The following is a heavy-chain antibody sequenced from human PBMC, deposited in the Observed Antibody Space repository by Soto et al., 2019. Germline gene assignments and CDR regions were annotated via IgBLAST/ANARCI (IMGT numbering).Heavy chain of an antibody. D-gene: IGHD6-6*01. Sequence: PSETLSLTCTVSGGSISYFFWSWVRQPPGKALEWIGYMWYSGGTNYNPSLKSRVTISLGTSKNQFSLRLTSVTAADTAVYYCARVGGVAARTFDYWGQGTLVTVSS. CDR3: ARVGGVAARTFDY. CDR2: MWYSGGT. CDR1: GGSISYFF. J-gene: IGHJ4*02. V-gene: IGHV4-59*01.